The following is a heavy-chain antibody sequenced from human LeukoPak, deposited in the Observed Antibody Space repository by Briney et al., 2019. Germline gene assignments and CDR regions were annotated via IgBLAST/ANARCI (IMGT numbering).Heavy chain of an antibody. J-gene: IGHJ4*02. V-gene: IGHV4-34*01. D-gene: IGHD3-22*01. Sequence: PSETLSLTCAVYGGSFSGYYWSWIRQPPGKGLEWIGEINHSGSTNYNPSLKSRVTISVDTSKNQFSLKLSSVTAADTAVYYCARPRPLWGVVVIPSMGIDYWGQGTLVTVSS. CDR3: ARPRPLWGVVVIPSMGIDY. CDR2: INHSGST. CDR1: GGSFSGYY.